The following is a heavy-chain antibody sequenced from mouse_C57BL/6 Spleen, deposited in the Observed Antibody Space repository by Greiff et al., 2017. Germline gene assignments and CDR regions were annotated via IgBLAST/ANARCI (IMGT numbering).Heavy chain of an antibody. Sequence: QVQLQQPGAELVRPGSSVKLSCKASGYTFTSYWMHWVKQRPMQGLEWIGNIDPSDSETHYNQKFKDKATLTVDKSSSTAYMPLSSLPSEDSAVDYCAREDYSNYSYYFDYWGQGTTLTVSS. CDR1: GYTFTSYW. CDR2: IDPSDSET. CDR3: AREDYSNYSYYFDY. V-gene: IGHV1-52*01. J-gene: IGHJ2*01. D-gene: IGHD2-5*01.